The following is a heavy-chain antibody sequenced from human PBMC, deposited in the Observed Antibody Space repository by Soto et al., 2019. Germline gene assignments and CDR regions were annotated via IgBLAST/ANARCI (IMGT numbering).Heavy chain of an antibody. CDR3: ARDVMIGLWVGELLPFDP. CDR2: INAGNGNT. CDR1: GYTFTSYA. V-gene: IGHV1-3*01. D-gene: IGHD3-10*01. Sequence: ASVKVSCKASGYTFTSYAMHWVRQAPGQRLEWMGWINAGNGNTKYSQKFQGRVTITRDTSASTAYMELSSLRSEDTAVYYCARDVMIGLWVGELLPFDPWGQGTLVTVSS. J-gene: IGHJ5*02.